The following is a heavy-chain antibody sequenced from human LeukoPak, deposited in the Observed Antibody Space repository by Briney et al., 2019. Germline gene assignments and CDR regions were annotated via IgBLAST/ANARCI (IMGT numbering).Heavy chain of an antibody. D-gene: IGHD7-27*01. CDR2: IYYSGST. CDR1: GGSISSGDYY. CDR3: ARSLGRGYYYYMDV. J-gene: IGHJ6*03. V-gene: IGHV4-30-4*08. Sequence: SQTLSLTCTVSGGSISSGDYYWSWIRQSPGKGLEWIGYIYYSGSTYYNPSLKSRIIISADTSRNQFSLNLSSVTAADTAVYYCARSLGRGYYYYMDVWGKGTTATVSS.